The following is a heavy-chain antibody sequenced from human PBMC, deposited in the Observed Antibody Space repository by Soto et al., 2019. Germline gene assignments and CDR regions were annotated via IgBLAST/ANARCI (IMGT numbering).Heavy chain of an antibody. CDR2: IYYSGST. CDR3: ARDHPLGVTSGEGNWFDP. CDR1: GGSISSGDYY. J-gene: IGHJ5*02. Sequence: SETLSLTCTVSGGSISSGDYYWSWIRQPPGKGLEWIGYIYYSGSTYYNPSLKSRVTISVDTSKNQFSLKLSSVTAADTAVYFCARDHPLGVTSGEGNWFDPWDQRNLVTAST. V-gene: IGHV4-30-4*01. D-gene: IGHD3-3*01.